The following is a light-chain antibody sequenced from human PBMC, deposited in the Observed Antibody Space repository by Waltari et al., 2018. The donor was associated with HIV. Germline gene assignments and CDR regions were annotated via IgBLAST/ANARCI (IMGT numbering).Light chain of an antibody. Sequence: EIVMTQYPAPLLVSKGDRATLSCRASQSVSNNLAWYQQKPGQAPRLLIYGASTRVTGLPARFSGSGSGTEFTLTISSLQSEDFALYYCQQYNNWPPYTFGQGTKLEIK. CDR2: GAS. CDR1: QSVSNN. J-gene: IGKJ2*01. CDR3: QQYNNWPPYT. V-gene: IGKV3-15*01.